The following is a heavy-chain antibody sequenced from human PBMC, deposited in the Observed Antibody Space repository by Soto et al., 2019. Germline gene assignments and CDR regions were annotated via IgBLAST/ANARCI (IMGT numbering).Heavy chain of an antibody. J-gene: IGHJ4*02. CDR1: GFTFSSYSM. Sequence: VQLVESGGGLVQPGGSLRLSCAASGFTFSSYSMNWVRQAPGKGLEWIGEIYHSGSTNYNPSLKSRVTISVDKSKNQFSLKLSSVTAADTAVYYCARRRVCSGGSCRPLDYWGQGTLVTVSS. D-gene: IGHD2-15*01. CDR3: ARRRVCSGGSCRPLDY. CDR2: IYHSGST. V-gene: IGHV4-4*02.